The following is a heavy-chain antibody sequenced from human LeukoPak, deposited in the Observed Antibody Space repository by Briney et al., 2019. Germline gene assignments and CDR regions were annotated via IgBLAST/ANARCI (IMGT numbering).Heavy chain of an antibody. V-gene: IGHV3-21*01. CDR3: ASESFGPWRLFDY. CDR1: GFTFSSYS. CDR2: ISSSSSYI. D-gene: IGHD3-16*01. J-gene: IGHJ4*02. Sequence: GGSLRLSCAASGFTFSSYSMNWVRQAPGKGLEWVSSISSSSSYIYYADSVKGRFTISRDNAKNSLYLQMNSLRAEDTAVYYCASESFGPWRLFDYWGQGTLVTVSS.